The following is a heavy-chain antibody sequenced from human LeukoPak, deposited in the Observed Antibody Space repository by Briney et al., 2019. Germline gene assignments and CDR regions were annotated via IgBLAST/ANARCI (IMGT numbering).Heavy chain of an antibody. CDR2: VSYSWTP. Sequence: PSETLSLTCTVSGGSITTFFWSWLRQAPGKRPAWIGYVSYSWTPNYNPSLSGRVTISADASKNQFSLELTSVTAADTAIYFCARTLGYYDGPAVWGRGPLVTVSS. CDR3: ARTLGYYDGPAV. D-gene: IGHD5-18*01. CDR1: GGSITTFF. J-gene: IGHJ2*01. V-gene: IGHV4-59*01.